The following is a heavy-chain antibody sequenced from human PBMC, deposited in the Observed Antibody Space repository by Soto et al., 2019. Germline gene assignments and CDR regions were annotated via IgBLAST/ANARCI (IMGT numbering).Heavy chain of an antibody. J-gene: IGHJ5*02. V-gene: IGHV1-69*01. CDR1: GGTFSSYA. CDR3: ARDGSRPEERVHLGAQWFDP. Sequence: QVQLVQSGAEVKKPGSSVKVSCKASGGTFSSYAISWVRQAPGQGLEWMGGIIPIFGTANYAQKFQGRVTITADESTSTAYMELSSLRSEDTAVYYCARDGSRPEERVHLGAQWFDPWCQRTLVTVSS. D-gene: IGHD3-10*01. CDR2: IIPIFGTA.